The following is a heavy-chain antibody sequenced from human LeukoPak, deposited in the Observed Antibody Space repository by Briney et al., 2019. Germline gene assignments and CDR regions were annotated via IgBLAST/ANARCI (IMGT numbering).Heavy chain of an antibody. CDR3: ARGRSSSWYPGDY. CDR2: IYYSGST. CDR1: GGSISSYY. J-gene: IGHJ4*02. V-gene: IGHV4-59*01. D-gene: IGHD6-13*01. Sequence: SETLSLTCTVSGGSISSYYWSWIRQPPGKGLEWIGYIYYSGSTNYNPSLKSRVTISVDTSKNRFSLKLSSVTAADTAVYYCARGRSSSWYPGDYWGQGTLVTVSS.